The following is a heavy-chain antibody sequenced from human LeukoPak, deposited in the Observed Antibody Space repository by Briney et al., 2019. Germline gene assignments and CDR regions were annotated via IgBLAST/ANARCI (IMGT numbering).Heavy chain of an antibody. CDR3: ARAPRKYSSSWYWYGNWFDP. CDR2: IYYSGNT. J-gene: IGHJ5*02. V-gene: IGHV4-39*01. CDR1: GGSISSSNYY. Sequence: PSETLSLTCTVSGGSISSSNYYWGWIRQPPGKGLEWIGSIYYSGNTYYNPSLKSRVTTSVDTSKKRFSLKLSSVTAADTAVYYCARAPRKYSSSWYWYGNWFDPWGQGTLVTVSS. D-gene: IGHD6-13*01.